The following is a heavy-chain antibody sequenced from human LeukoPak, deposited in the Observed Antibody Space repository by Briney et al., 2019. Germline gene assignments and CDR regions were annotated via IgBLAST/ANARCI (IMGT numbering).Heavy chain of an antibody. J-gene: IGHJ4*02. V-gene: IGHV3-21*01. CDR3: ARASGYGTVDY. CDR1: GFTFSSYA. Sequence: GGSLRLSCAASGFTFSSYAMNWVRQAPGKGLEWVSSISSSSDYIYYADSMKGRLTISRDNAKNSLYLQMNSLRAEDTAVYYCARASGYGTVDYWGQGTLVTVSS. D-gene: IGHD5-12*01. CDR2: ISSSSDYI.